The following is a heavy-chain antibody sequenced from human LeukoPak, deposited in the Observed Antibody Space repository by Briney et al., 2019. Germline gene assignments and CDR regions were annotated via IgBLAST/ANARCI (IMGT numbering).Heavy chain of an antibody. D-gene: IGHD2-21*02. CDR2: ISGSGGST. Sequence: SGGSLRLSCAASGFTFSSYAMSWVRQAPGKGLEWVSAISGSGGSTYYADSVKGRFTISRDNSKNTLYLQMNSLRAEDTAVYYCAKGLLAYCGGDCYATGNSRYWGQETLVTVSS. CDR1: GFTFSSYA. CDR3: AKGLLAYCGGDCYATGNSRY. V-gene: IGHV3-23*01. J-gene: IGHJ4*02.